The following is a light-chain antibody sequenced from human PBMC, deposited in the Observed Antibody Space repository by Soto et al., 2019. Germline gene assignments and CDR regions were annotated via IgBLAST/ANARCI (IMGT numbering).Light chain of an antibody. CDR2: GAS. CDR3: QQYGSSPQT. CDR1: QSVSSNY. V-gene: IGKV3-20*01. J-gene: IGKJ2*01. Sequence: EIVLTQSPGTLSLSPGERATLSCRASQSVSSNYLAWYQQKPGQAPRPLIYGASSRATGIPDRFSGSGSGTDFTLTISRLEPEDFAVYSCQQYGSSPQTFGQGTKLEIK.